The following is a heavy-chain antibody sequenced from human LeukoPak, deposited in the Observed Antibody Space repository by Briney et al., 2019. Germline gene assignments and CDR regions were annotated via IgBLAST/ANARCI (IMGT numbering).Heavy chain of an antibody. CDR2: IHHSGST. CDR3: ASKLTAVAGYFDY. Sequence: PSETLSLTCAVSGGSISSDHWWSWVRQPPGKGLEWIGEIHHSGSTNYNPSLKSRVTISVDKFKNQFSLKLSSVTAADTAVYYCASKLTAVAGYFDYWGQETLVTVSS. CDR1: GGSISSDHW. D-gene: IGHD6-19*01. V-gene: IGHV4-4*02. J-gene: IGHJ4*02.